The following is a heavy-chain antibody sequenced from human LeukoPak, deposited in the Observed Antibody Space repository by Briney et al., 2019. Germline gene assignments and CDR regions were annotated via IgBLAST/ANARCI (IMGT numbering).Heavy chain of an antibody. Sequence: GGSLRLSCAASGFTFSSYAMHWVRQAPGKGLEWVAVISYDGSNKYYADSVKGRFTISRENSKNTLYLQMNSLRAEDTAVYYCARDQPIPAIVGATPFDYWGQGTLVTVSS. CDR2: ISYDGSNK. D-gene: IGHD1-26*01. V-gene: IGHV3-30-3*01. CDR3: ARDQPIPAIVGATPFDY. CDR1: GFTFSSYA. J-gene: IGHJ4*02.